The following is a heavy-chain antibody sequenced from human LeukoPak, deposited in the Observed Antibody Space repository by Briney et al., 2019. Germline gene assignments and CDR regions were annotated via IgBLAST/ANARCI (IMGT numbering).Heavy chain of an antibody. Sequence: SETLSLTCTVSGGSISSTTYYWGWIRQPPGKGLEWIGSIYYSGSTYYNPSLKSRVTISVDTSKNQFSLKLSSVTAADTAVYYCARDWSEGWFDPWGQGTLVTVSS. CDR3: ARDWSEGWFDP. V-gene: IGHV4-39*02. D-gene: IGHD3-3*01. J-gene: IGHJ5*02. CDR1: GGSISSTTYY. CDR2: IYYSGST.